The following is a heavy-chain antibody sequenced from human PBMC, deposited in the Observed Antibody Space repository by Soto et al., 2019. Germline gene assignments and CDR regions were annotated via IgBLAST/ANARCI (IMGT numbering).Heavy chain of an antibody. CDR1: GYTFTGYY. D-gene: IGHD2-2*02. J-gene: IGHJ1*01. Sequence: ASVKVSCKASGYTFTGYYMHWVRQAPGQGLEWMGWINPNSGGTNYAQKFQGWVTMTRDTSISTAYMELSRLRSDDTAVYYCARVGVPAAITYCATRPTFSNVGPEKYLQHWGQGTLVTGLL. CDR3: ARVGVPAAITYCATRPTFSNVGPEKYLQH. CDR2: INPNSGGT. V-gene: IGHV1-2*04.